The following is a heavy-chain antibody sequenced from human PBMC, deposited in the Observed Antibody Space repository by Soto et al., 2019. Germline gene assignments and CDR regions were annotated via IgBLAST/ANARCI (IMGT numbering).Heavy chain of an antibody. CDR3: ARQQLWDKGAFDI. CDR1: GYTFTSYD. CDR2: MNPNSGNT. D-gene: IGHD5-18*01. Sequence: ASVKVSCKASGYTFTSYDINWVRQATGQGLEWMGWMNPNSGNTGYAQKFQGRVTMTRNTSISTAYMELSSLRSEDTAVYYCARQQLWDKGAFDIWGQGTMVTVSS. J-gene: IGHJ3*02. V-gene: IGHV1-8*01.